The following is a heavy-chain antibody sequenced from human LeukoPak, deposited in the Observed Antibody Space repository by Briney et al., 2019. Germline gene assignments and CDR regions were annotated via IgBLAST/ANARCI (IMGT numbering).Heavy chain of an antibody. CDR1: GGSISSGGYS. Sequence: PSETLSLTCAVSGGSISSGGYSWSWIRQPPGKGLEWIGYIYHSGSTYYNPSLKSRVTISVDRSENQFSLKLSSVTAADTAVYYCARGLSQQLVSYWFDPWGQGTLVTVSS. CDR3: ARGLSQQLVSYWFDP. J-gene: IGHJ5*02. V-gene: IGHV4-30-2*01. CDR2: IYHSGST. D-gene: IGHD6-13*01.